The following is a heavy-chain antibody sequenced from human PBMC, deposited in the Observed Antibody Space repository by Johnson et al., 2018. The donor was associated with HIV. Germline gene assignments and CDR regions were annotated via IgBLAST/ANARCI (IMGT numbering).Heavy chain of an antibody. CDR3: ARHTGYYAFDI. J-gene: IGHJ3*02. CDR2: ISSGGSVR. Sequence: QVQLVESGGGLVKPGGSLRLSCAASGFTVSSNYMSWVRQAPGKGLEWLSNISSGGSVRYYADSVRGRFTISRDNAENSLYLQMNSLRAEDTAVYYCARHTGYYAFDIWGQGTMVTVSS. V-gene: IGHV3-11*04. CDR1: GFTVSSNY. D-gene: IGHD3-22*01.